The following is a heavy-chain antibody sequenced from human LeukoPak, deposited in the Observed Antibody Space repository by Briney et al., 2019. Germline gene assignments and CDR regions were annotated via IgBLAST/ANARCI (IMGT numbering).Heavy chain of an antibody. CDR1: GYTFTGYY. J-gene: IGHJ4*02. CDR3: ARVLSVAGTAYFDY. Sequence: ASVKVSCKASGYTFTGYYMHWVRQAPGQGLEWMGWINPNSGGTNYAQKFQGRVTMTRDTSISTAYMELSRLRSDDTAMYYCARVLSVAGTAYFDYWGQGTLVTVSS. D-gene: IGHD6-19*01. CDR2: INPNSGGT. V-gene: IGHV1-2*02.